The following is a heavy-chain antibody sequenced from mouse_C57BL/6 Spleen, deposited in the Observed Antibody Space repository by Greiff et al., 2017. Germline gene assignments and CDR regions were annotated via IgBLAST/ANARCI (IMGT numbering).Heavy chain of an antibody. CDR2: IFPGSGST. CDR1: GYTFTDYY. Sequence: VQLQQSGPELVRPGASVKISCKASGYTFTDYYINWVKQRHGQGLEWIGRIFPGSGSTYYDEKFQGKATLTVDKSSSTAYLLLSRLPSEDSAVYFCARSHYDVSSYEGNYFDYWGQGTTLTVSS. CDR3: ARSHYDVSSYEGNYFDY. D-gene: IGHD1-1*01. J-gene: IGHJ2*01. V-gene: IGHV1-75*01.